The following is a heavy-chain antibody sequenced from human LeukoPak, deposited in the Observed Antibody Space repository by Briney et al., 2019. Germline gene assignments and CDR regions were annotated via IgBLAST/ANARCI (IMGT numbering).Heavy chain of an antibody. V-gene: IGHV3-30*18. J-gene: IGHJ4*02. CDR1: GFTFSSYG. CDR2: ISYDGSNK. D-gene: IGHD3-22*01. CDR3: AKDPRVYYDSSGYYDY. Sequence: GGSLRLSCEASGFTFSSYGMHWVRQAPGKGLEWVAVISYDGSNKYYADSVKGRFTISRDNSKNTLYLQMNSLRAEDTAVYYCAKDPRVYYDSSGYYDYWGQGTLVTVSS.